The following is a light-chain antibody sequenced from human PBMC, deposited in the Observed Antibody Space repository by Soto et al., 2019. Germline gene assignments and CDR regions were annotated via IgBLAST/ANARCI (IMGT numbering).Light chain of an antibody. CDR1: QSVSTSN. CDR2: GAS. CDR3: QQYGNAPFT. V-gene: IGKV3-20*01. Sequence: IVLTQSPGTLSSSPGERATLSCRASQSVSTSNLAWYQQRPGQAPRLLFSGASSRATGIPDRFSGSGSGTDFTLTITGLEPEDFAVYYCQQYGNAPFTFGPGTKVDIK. J-gene: IGKJ3*01.